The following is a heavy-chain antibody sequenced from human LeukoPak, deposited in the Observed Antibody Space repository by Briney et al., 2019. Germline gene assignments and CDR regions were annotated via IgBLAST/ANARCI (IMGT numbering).Heavy chain of an antibody. CDR2: MNPNSGNT. CDR1: GYTFTSYD. CDR3: ASSTTIAAEDAFDI. V-gene: IGHV1-8*03. D-gene: IGHD6-25*01. Sequence: ASVKVFCKASGYTFTSYDINWVRQATGQGLEWMGWMNPNSGNTGYAQKFQGRVTITRNTSISTAYMELSSLRSEDTAVYYCASSTTIAAEDAFDIWGQGTMVTVSS. J-gene: IGHJ3*02.